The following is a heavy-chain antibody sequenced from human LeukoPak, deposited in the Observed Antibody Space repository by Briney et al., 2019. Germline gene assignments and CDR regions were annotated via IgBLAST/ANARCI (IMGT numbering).Heavy chain of an antibody. V-gene: IGHV4-61*02. CDR1: GGSIGSGSYY. D-gene: IGHD4-17*01. J-gene: IGHJ4*02. Sequence: SETLSPTCTVSGGSIGSGSYYWSWIRQPAGKGLEWIGRIYTSGSTDYNPSLKSRVTISVDTSKNQFSLKLSSVTAADTAVYYCARTNYGTMDWGQGTLVTVSS. CDR2: IYTSGST. CDR3: ARTNYGTMD.